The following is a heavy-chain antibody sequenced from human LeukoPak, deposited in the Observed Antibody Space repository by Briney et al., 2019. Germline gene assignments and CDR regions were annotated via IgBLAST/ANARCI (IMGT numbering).Heavy chain of an antibody. CDR1: GGSISTYY. D-gene: IGHD3-22*01. J-gene: IGHJ3*02. CDR3: ARGHDSSGYHYFNAFDI. CDR2: ISYTGST. Sequence: PSETLSLTYSVSGGSISTYYWSWIRQPPGKGLEWIGCISYTGSTNYNPSLKSRVTISLDTSKNQFSLKLSSVTAADTALYYCARGHDSSGYHYFNAFDIWCQGTMVTVSS. V-gene: IGHV4-59*01.